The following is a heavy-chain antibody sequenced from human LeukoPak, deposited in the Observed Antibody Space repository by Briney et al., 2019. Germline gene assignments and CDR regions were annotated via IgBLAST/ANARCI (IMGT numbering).Heavy chain of an antibody. J-gene: IGHJ4*02. V-gene: IGHV3-20*04. CDR1: GFTFDDYG. CDR2: INWNGGGT. D-gene: IGHD5-18*01. CDR3: ASRPVDTTMIYYFDY. Sequence: AGGSLRLSCAASGFTFDDYGMSWVRQAPGKGLEWVSGINWNGGGTGYADSVKGRFTVSRDNSKNTLYLQMNSLRAEDTAVYYCASRPVDTTMIYYFDYWGPGTLVTVSS.